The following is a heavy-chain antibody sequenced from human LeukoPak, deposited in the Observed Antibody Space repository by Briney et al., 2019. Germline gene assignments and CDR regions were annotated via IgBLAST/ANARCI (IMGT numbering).Heavy chain of an antibody. CDR1: GGSISSYY. V-gene: IGHV4-39*01. Sequence: SETLSLTCTVSGGSISSYYWGWIRQPPGRGLEWIGSIYYSRSTYYNPSLKSRVTISVDTSKNQFSLKLSSVTAADTAVYYCARHLVAAPDYWGQGTLVTVSS. CDR2: IYYSRST. J-gene: IGHJ4*02. D-gene: IGHD2-2*01. CDR3: ARHLVAAPDY.